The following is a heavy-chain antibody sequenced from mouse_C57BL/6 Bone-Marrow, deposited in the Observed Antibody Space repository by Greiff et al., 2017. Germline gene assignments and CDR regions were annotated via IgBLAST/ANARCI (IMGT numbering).Heavy chain of an antibody. Sequence: EVQLVESGPGLVKPSQSLSLTCSVTGYSITSGSYWNWLRQFPGNQLEWMGYLSYDGRNNYNPSLKNPISITRDTSKNQFILKLNSVTTENTATYSGARDHYGPAWFAYWGQGTLVTVSA. J-gene: IGHJ3*01. CDR1: GYSITSGSY. V-gene: IGHV3-6*01. CDR3: ARDHYGPAWFAY. D-gene: IGHD1-1*01. CDR2: LSYDGRN.